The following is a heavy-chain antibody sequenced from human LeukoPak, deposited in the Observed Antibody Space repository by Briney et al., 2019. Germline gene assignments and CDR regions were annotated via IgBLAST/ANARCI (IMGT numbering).Heavy chain of an antibody. D-gene: IGHD2-21*02. Sequence: PGGSLRLSCAASGFTFSSYSMNWVRQAPGKGLEWVSSISSSSSYIYYADSVKGRFTISRDNAKNSLYLQMNSLGAEDTAVYYCARPSHCSVYYYYMDVWGKGTRVTVSS. J-gene: IGHJ6*03. CDR1: GFTFSSYS. CDR2: ISSSSSYI. V-gene: IGHV3-21*01. CDR3: ARPSHCSVYYYYMDV.